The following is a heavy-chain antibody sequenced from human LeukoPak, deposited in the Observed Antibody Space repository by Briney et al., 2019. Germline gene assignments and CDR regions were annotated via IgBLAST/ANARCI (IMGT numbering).Heavy chain of an antibody. J-gene: IGHJ4*02. CDR2: LKQDGSEK. CDR3: ARDWDYGSGSYYPGGDY. Sequence: GGSLRLSCAASGFTFSSYWMSWVRQAPGKGLEWVANLKQDGSEKYYVDSVKGRFTISRDNAKNSLYLQMNSLRAEDTAVYYCARDWDYGSGSYYPGGDYWGQGTLVTVSS. D-gene: IGHD3-10*01. CDR1: GFTFSSYW. V-gene: IGHV3-7*01.